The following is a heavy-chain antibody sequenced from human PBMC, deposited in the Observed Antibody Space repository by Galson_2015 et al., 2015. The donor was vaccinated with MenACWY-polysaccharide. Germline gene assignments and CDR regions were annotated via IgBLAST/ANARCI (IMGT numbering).Heavy chain of an antibody. Sequence: ATLSLACPVSGASISSHYWRWIRQPPGKGLEWIGYIDRSGRTKYDASLESRVTLSGDTSKNQLTLKLTSATAADTAVYYCARDRGSYNGMDVWGQGTTVTVSS. J-gene: IGHJ6*02. V-gene: IGHV4-59*11. D-gene: IGHD3-16*01. CDR2: IDRSGRT. CDR1: GASISSHY. CDR3: ARDRGSYNGMDV.